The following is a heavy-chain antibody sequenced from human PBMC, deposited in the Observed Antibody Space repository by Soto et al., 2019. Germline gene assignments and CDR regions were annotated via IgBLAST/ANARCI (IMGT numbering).Heavy chain of an antibody. D-gene: IGHD5-12*01. CDR1: GFTFSSYS. CDR2: ISSSSSTI. Sequence: GGSLSLSCAASGFTFSSYSMNWVRQAPGKGLEWVSYISSSSSTIYYADSVKGRFTISRDNAKNSLYLQMNSLRDEDAAVYYCARDLGKRWLQPYDAFDIWGQGTMVTVSS. V-gene: IGHV3-48*02. CDR3: ARDLGKRWLQPYDAFDI. J-gene: IGHJ3*02.